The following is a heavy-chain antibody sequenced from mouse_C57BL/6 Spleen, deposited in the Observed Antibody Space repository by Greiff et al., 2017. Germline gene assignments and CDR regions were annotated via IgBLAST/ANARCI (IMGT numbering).Heavy chain of an antibody. J-gene: IGHJ4*01. Sequence: VQRVESGAELARPGASVKLSCKASGYTFTSYGISWVKQRTGQGLEWIGELYPRSGNTYYNEKFKGKATLTADKSSSTAYMELRSLTSEDSAVYCCARRTTVVGAMDYWGQGTTVTVSS. D-gene: IGHD1-1*01. CDR2: LYPRSGNT. CDR3: ARRTTVVGAMDY. V-gene: IGHV1-81*01. CDR1: GYTFTSYG.